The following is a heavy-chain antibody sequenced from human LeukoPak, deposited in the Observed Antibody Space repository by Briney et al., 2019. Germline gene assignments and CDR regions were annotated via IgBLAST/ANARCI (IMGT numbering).Heavy chain of an antibody. CDR3: ARVREVPTAIGY. CDR1: GGSISSGDYY. D-gene: IGHD2-2*02. J-gene: IGHJ4*02. CDR2: VYYSGST. V-gene: IGHV4-30-4*01. Sequence: SETLSLTCTVSGGSISSGDYYWSWIRQPPGKGLEWIGYVYYSGSTYYNPSLKSRATISVDTSKNQFSLKLSSVTAADTAVYYCARVREVPTAIGYWGQGTMVTVSS.